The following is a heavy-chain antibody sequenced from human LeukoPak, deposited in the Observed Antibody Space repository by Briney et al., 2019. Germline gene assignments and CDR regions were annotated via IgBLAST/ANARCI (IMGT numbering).Heavy chain of an antibody. CDR3: ARDNYYDSSGYYYVRWFDP. J-gene: IGHJ5*02. Sequence: SETLSLTCAVYGGSFSGYYWSWIRQPPGKGLEWIGEINHSGSTNYNPSLESRVTISVDTSKNQFSLKLSSVTAADTAVYYCARDNYYDSSGYYYVRWFDPWGQGTLVTVSS. CDR2: INHSGST. V-gene: IGHV4-34*01. CDR1: GGSFSGYY. D-gene: IGHD3-22*01.